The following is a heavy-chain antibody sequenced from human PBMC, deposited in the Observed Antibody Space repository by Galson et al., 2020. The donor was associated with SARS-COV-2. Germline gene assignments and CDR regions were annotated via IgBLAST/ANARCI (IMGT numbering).Heavy chain of an antibody. V-gene: IGHV4-31*03. CDR3: ARALGRITIFGVVIINYFDY. D-gene: IGHD3-3*01. CDR1: GGSISSGGYY. CDR2: IYYSGST. Sequence: SEPLSLTCTVSGGSISSGGYYWSWIRQHPGKGLEWIGYIYYSGSTYYNPSLKSRVTISVDTSKNQFSLKLSSVTAADTAVYYCARALGRITIFGVVIINYFDYWGQGTLATVSS. J-gene: IGHJ4*02.